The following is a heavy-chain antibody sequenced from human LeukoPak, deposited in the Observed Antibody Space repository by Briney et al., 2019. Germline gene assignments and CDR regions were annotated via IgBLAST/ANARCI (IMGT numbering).Heavy chain of an antibody. J-gene: IGHJ4*02. V-gene: IGHV4-59*08. Sequence: SETLSLTCTVSGGSISSYYWSWIRQPPGKGPEWIGYIYYSGSTNYNPSLKSRVTISVDTSKNQFSLKLSSVTAADTAVYYCARQRIAVADYYFDYWGQGTLVTVSS. CDR2: IYYSGST. CDR1: GGSISSYY. CDR3: ARQRIAVADYYFDY. D-gene: IGHD6-19*01.